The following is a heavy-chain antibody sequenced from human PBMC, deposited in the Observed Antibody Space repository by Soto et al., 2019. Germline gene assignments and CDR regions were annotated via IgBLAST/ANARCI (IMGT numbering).Heavy chain of an antibody. J-gene: IGHJ4*01. Sequence: EVPVLESGGGSVQPGGSLRLSCAGSGFTFSSYGMSWVRQAPGKGLEWVAGISGSGGSTYYEDSVKGRFTISSDNSNNTLHLQMNNLRAEDTAVYYCAKRTTDWYNHFDPWGQGTLVT. D-gene: IGHD1-1*01. V-gene: IGHV3-23*01. CDR2: ISGSGGST. CDR3: AKRTTDWYNHFDP. CDR1: GFTFSSYG.